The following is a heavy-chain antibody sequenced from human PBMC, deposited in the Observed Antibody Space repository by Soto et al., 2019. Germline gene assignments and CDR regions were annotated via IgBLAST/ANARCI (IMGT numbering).Heavy chain of an antibody. D-gene: IGHD6-13*01. V-gene: IGHV1-18*01. Sequence: QVQLVQSGAEVKKPGASVKVSCKASGYTFTSYGISWVRQAPGQGLEWMGWISAYNGNTNYAQKLQGRVTMTTDTAXSXXYMELRSLRSDDTAVYYCARDRSSRWYDYYYGMDVWGQGTTVPVSS. CDR3: ARDRSSRWYDYYYGMDV. CDR1: GYTFTSYG. J-gene: IGHJ6*02. CDR2: ISAYNGNT.